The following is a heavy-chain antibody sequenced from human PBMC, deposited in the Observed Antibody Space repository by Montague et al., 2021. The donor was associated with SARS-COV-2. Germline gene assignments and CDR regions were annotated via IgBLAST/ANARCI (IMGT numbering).Heavy chain of an antibody. CDR1: GGSITSSAYY. CDR3: ASLGSPAYCGGDCYLRDYGMDV. J-gene: IGHJ6*02. Sequence: SETRSLTCTVSGGSITSSAYYWSWIRQSPGKGLEWIGTIYYSGNTYSNPSLKSRATISMDTSKSQVSLKINSVTAADTAVYFCASLGSPAYCGGDCYLRDYGMDVWGQGTRVTVSS. CDR2: IYYSGNT. D-gene: IGHD2-21*02. V-gene: IGHV4-39*01.